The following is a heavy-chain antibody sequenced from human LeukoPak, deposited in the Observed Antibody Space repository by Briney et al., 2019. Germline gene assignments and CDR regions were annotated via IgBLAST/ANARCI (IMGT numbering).Heavy chain of an antibody. CDR3: ARGLLVRGMDV. CDR1: GGSISSGGYY. CDR2: IYYSGST. D-gene: IGHD3-3*02. Sequence: SETLSLTCTVSGGSISSGGYYWSWIRQHPGKGLEWIGYIYYSGSTYYNPSLKSRVTISVDTSKDQFSLKLSSVTAADTAVYYCARGLLVRGMDVWGQGTTVTVSS. J-gene: IGHJ6*02. V-gene: IGHV4-31*03.